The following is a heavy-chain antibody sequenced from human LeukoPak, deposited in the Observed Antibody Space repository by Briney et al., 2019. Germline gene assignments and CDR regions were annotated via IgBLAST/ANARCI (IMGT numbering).Heavy chain of an antibody. CDR3: ARPPSDNLLTGSLYYFDN. CDR1: GFTFNRYE. Sequence: PGGSLRLSCAASGFTFNRYEMNWVRQAPGKGLEWVSGISGSGDSTDYADSVKGRFTISRDNSKNTLYLQINSLRAEDTAVYYCARPPSDNLLTGSLYYFDNWGQGALVTVSS. J-gene: IGHJ4*02. V-gene: IGHV3-23*01. CDR2: ISGSGDST. D-gene: IGHD3-9*01.